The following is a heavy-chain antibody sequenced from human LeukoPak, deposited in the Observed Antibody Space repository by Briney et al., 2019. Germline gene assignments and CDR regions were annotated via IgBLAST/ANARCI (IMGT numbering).Heavy chain of an antibody. CDR1: GYTFTGYY. CDR3: ARDMDCSSTSCLEYYYYCYMDV. D-gene: IGHD2-2*01. J-gene: IGHJ6*03. CDR2: INPNSGGT. V-gene: IGHV1-2*02. Sequence: GASVKVSCKASGYTFTGYYMHWVRQAPGQGLEWMGWINPNSGGTNYAQKFQGRVTMTRDTSTSTAYMELSRLRSDDTAVYYCARDMDCSSTSCLEYYYYCYMDVWGKGTTVTVSS.